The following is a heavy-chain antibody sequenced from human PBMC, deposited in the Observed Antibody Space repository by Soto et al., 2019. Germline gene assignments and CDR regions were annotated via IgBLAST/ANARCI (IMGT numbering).Heavy chain of an antibody. CDR3: ALLSSPFDP. D-gene: IGHD2-15*01. J-gene: IGHJ5*02. V-gene: IGHV1-69*12. CDR1: GGTFSSYT. CDR2: IIPIFGTT. Sequence: QVQLVQSGAEVKKPGSSVKVSCKASGGTFSSYTITWVRQAPGQGLEWMGGIIPIFGTTYYAQKFQGRVTITADESTCTAYMDLSSLRPDDTAVYYCALLSSPFDPWGQGTLVTGSS.